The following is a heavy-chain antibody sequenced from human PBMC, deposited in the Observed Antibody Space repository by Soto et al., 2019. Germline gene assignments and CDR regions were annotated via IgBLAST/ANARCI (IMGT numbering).Heavy chain of an antibody. Sequence: PSETLSLTCAVSGGSISSGGYSWSWIRQPPGKGLEWIGYIYHSGSTYYNPSLKSRVTISVDRSKNQFSLKLSSVTAADTAVYYCARGRDYGGNSVYYYYGMDVWGQGTTVTVSS. D-gene: IGHD4-17*01. J-gene: IGHJ6*02. CDR1: GGSISSGGYS. CDR3: ARGRDYGGNSVYYYYGMDV. CDR2: IYHSGST. V-gene: IGHV4-30-2*01.